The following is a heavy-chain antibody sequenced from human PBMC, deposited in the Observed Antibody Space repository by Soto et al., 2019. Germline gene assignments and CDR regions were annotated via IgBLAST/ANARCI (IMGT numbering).Heavy chain of an antibody. V-gene: IGHV3-48*03. J-gene: IGHJ6*02. Sequence: EVQLVESGGGLVQPGGYLRLSCAASRFSFSSYDMHWVRQAPGKGLECISYISKTGNTIYYADSLKGRFTISRDNAKNALYLQMNSLRAGDTAVYDGVREAELPYYKSYYGMDVWGQGTTVTVSS. CDR1: RFSFSSYD. D-gene: IGHD3-10*01. CDR2: ISKTGNTI. CDR3: VREAELPYYKSYYGMDV.